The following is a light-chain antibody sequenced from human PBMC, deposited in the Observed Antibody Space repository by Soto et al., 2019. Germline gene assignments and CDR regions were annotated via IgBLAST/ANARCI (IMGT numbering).Light chain of an antibody. CDR2: NVN. CDR1: SRDIGGYDF. CDR3: SSYSDTTICG. V-gene: IGLV2-8*01. J-gene: IGLJ1*01. Sequence: QSGRTQHGSACGSPGKSVAIACTGTSRDIGGYDFVSWYQVRPGEAPQLIIYNVNGRPSGVPRRFSGSKSGNTASLTVSGLQAVDEADYYCSSYSDTTICGFGTGTKVTXL.